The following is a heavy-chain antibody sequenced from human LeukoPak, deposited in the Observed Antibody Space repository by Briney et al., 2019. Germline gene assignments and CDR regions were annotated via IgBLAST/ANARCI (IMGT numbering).Heavy chain of an antibody. J-gene: IGHJ3*01. CDR2: ISSNGGST. Sequence: HPGGSLRLSCAASGFTFSSYAMNWARQPPGKGLEYVSAISSNGGSTYYANSVKGRSTISRDNSKNTLYLQMNSLRAEDTAVYYCARETLPDTWGQGTMVTVSS. V-gene: IGHV3-64*01. CDR1: GFTFSSYA. CDR3: ARETLPDT. D-gene: IGHD1-14*01.